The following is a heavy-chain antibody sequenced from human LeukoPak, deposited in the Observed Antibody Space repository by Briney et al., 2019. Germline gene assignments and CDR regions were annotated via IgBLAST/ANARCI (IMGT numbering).Heavy chain of an antibody. CDR2: IRYDGSNK. CDR3: AREPQEAADNYYGMDV. V-gene: IGHV3-30*02. Sequence: GGSLRLSCAASGFTFSSYGMHWVRQAPGKGLEWVAFIRYDGSNKYYADSVKGRFTISRDNSKNTLYLQMNSLRAEDTAVYYCAREPQEAADNYYGMDVWGQGTTVTVSS. D-gene: IGHD6-13*01. J-gene: IGHJ6*02. CDR1: GFTFSSYG.